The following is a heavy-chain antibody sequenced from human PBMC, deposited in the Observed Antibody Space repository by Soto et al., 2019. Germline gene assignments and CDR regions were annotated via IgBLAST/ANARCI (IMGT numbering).Heavy chain of an antibody. CDR3: ARARYFAKVNRQWWYFDL. Sequence: ASVKVSCKASGYMFITYGFNWVRQAPGQGLEWMGWMSTSNGDTKTAQKFKGRLTMTSETSTNTVYMEPTNLRSDDTAVYYCARARYFAKVNRQWWYFDLWGPGTLVTVSS. CDR1: GYMFITYG. CDR2: MSTSNGDT. D-gene: IGHD6-19*01. V-gene: IGHV1-18*01. J-gene: IGHJ2*01.